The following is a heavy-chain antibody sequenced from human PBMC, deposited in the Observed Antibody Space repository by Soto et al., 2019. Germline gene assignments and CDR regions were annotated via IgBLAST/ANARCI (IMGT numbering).Heavy chain of an antibody. CDR3: AKFLMTTVVWNHFDY. CDR1: GFTFSSYA. CDR2: ISGSGGHT. Sequence: EVQLLESGGGLVQPGGSLRLSCVASGFTFSSYAMSWVRQAPGKGLEWVSGISGSGGHTYYADSVKGRFTISRDNSKNTLYLQMNSLRAEDTAVYYCAKFLMTTVVWNHFDYWGQGTLVTVSS. V-gene: IGHV3-23*01. D-gene: IGHD4-17*01. J-gene: IGHJ4*02.